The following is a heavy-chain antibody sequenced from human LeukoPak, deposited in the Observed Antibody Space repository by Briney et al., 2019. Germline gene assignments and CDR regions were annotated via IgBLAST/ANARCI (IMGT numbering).Heavy chain of an antibody. J-gene: IGHJ4*02. CDR1: GFTFSNYG. D-gene: IGHD6-13*01. V-gene: IGHV3-30*18. CDR3: AKDPRRYSRTGGYFDC. CDR2: ISYDGSNK. Sequence: PGGSLRLSCAASGFTFSNYGMHWVRQAPGKGLEWVAFISYDGSNKYYADPVKGRFTISRDNSKKMLYLQVNSLRAEDTAVYYCAKDPRRYSRTGGYFDCWGQGTLVTVSS.